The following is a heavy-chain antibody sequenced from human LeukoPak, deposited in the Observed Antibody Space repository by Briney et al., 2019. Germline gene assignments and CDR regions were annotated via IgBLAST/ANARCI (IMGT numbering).Heavy chain of an antibody. V-gene: IGHV4-39*01. CDR3: ARHGCGLSGYDLNWFDP. J-gene: IGHJ5*02. CDR1: GGSFNSSTYY. Sequence: PSETLSLTCSVSGGSFNSSTYYWGWIRQPPGKGLEWIGSLSYSGSSYYNPSLKSRVTISLDTSKNQFSLKLTSVTAADTAVYHCARHGCGLSGYDLNWFDPWGQGTLVTVS. CDR2: LSYSGSS. D-gene: IGHD5-12*01.